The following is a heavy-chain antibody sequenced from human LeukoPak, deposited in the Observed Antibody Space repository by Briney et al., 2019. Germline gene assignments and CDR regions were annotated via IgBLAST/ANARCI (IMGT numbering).Heavy chain of an antibody. V-gene: IGHV1-24*01. J-gene: IGHJ3*02. CDR3: ATWRLVGAIYDAFDI. CDR2: FDPEDGET. D-gene: IGHD1-26*01. CDR1: GYTLTELS. Sequence: ASVKVSCKVSGYTLTELSMHWVRQAPGKGLEWMGGFDPEDGETIYAQKFQGRVTMTEDTSTDTAYMELSSLRSEDTAVYYCATWRLVGAIYDAFDIWAKGQWSPSLQ.